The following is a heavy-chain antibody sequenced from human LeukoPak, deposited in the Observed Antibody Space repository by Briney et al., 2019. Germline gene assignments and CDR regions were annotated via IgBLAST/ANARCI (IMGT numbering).Heavy chain of an antibody. CDR2: ISGSGGST. V-gene: IGHV3-23*01. CDR1: GFTFSSYA. J-gene: IGHJ4*02. Sequence: PGGSLRLSCAASGFTFSSYAMSWVRQAPGKGLEWVSAISGSGGSTYYADSVKGRFTISRDNSENTLYLQMNSLRAEDTAVYYCAKARRVRGVTFDYWGQGTLVTVSS. D-gene: IGHD3-10*01. CDR3: AKARRVRGVTFDY.